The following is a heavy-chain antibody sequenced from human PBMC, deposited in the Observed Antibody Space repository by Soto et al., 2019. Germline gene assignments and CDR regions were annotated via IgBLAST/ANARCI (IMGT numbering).Heavy chain of an antibody. J-gene: IGHJ6*03. V-gene: IGHV3-21*01. D-gene: IGHD6-19*01. CDR1: GFTFSSYS. CDR2: ISSSSSYI. Sequence: PGGSLRLSCAASGFTFSSYSMNWVRQVPGKGLEWVSSISSSSSYIYYADSVKGRFTISRDNAKNSLYLQMNSLRAEDTAVYYCARGRSSGNYYYYYMDVWGKGTTVTVSS. CDR3: ARGRSSGNYYYYYMDV.